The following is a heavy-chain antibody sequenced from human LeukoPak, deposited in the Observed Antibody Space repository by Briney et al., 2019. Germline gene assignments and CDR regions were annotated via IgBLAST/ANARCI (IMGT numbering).Heavy chain of an antibody. D-gene: IGHD1-26*01. V-gene: IGHV3-21*01. Sequence: GGSLRLSCAASGFTFSSYSMNWVRQAPGKGLEWVSSISSSSSYIYYADSVKGRFTISRDNAKNSLYLQINSLRAEDTAVYYCARDQISYSGSSHFDYWGQGTLVTVSS. J-gene: IGHJ4*02. CDR1: GFTFSSYS. CDR3: ARDQISYSGSSHFDY. CDR2: ISSSSSYI.